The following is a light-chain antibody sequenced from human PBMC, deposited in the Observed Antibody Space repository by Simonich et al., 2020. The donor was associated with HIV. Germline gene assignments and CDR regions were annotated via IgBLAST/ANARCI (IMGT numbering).Light chain of an antibody. CDR2: WAS. CDR1: QSVLYSSNNKNY. CDR3: QQYYSTPVT. J-gene: IGKJ4*01. Sequence: DIVMTQSPDSLAVSLGERATINCKSSQSVLYSSNNKNYLAWYQQKPGQPPKLLIYWASTRESGVPDRFSGSGSGTDFTLIISSLQAEDVAVYYCQQYYSTPVTFGGGTKVEIK. V-gene: IGKV4-1*01.